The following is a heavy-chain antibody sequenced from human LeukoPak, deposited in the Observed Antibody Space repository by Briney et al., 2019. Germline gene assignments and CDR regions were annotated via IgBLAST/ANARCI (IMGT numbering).Heavy chain of an antibody. CDR1: GGSISSGGYS. D-gene: IGHD2-15*01. CDR3: ARSVVAAIGGWFDP. CDR2: IYHSGST. V-gene: IGHV4-30-2*01. J-gene: IGHJ5*02. Sequence: SETLSLTCAVSGGSISSGGYSWSWIRQPPGKGPEWIGYIYHSGSTYYNPSLKSRVTISVDRSKNQFSLKLSSVTAADTAVYYCARSVVAAIGGWFDPWGQGTLVTVSS.